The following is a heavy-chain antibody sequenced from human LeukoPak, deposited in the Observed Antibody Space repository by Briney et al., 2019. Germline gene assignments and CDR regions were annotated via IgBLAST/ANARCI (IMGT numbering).Heavy chain of an antibody. J-gene: IGHJ5*02. CDR1: GFTISNAW. D-gene: IGHD4-23*01. Sequence: PGGSLRLSCAASGFTISNAWMSWVRQSPGKGLEWVGRIKSESDGGTTDYAAPVEGRFSISRADSENTLYLQLHSLKTEDTAVYYCTTDVVGPAVALAWGQGTLVTVSS. CDR2: IKSESDGGTT. CDR3: TTDVVGPAVALA. V-gene: IGHV3-15*01.